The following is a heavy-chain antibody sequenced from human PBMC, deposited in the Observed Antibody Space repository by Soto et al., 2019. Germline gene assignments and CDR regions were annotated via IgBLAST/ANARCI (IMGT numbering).Heavy chain of an antibody. D-gene: IGHD3-16*01. CDR3: AREGGESSDGLYYFDS. CDR2: IYYSGNT. CDR1: GGSTSSDNY. Sequence: LSLTSTVSGGSTSSDNYWSWIRQPPGKGLEWIGHIYYSGNTDYNPSLKSRLAISIDTSKNQFSLKLSSVTAADTAVYFCAREGGESSDGLYYFDSWGQGSLVTVSS. V-gene: IGHV4-30-4*01. J-gene: IGHJ4*02.